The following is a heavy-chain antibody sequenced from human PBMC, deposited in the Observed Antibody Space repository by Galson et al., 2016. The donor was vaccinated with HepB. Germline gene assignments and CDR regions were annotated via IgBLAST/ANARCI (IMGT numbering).Heavy chain of an antibody. D-gene: IGHD2-2*01. V-gene: IGHV4-30-2*01. CDR1: GGSISSGGYS. J-gene: IGHJ4*02. CDR3: ARLVPAPRNFDY. CDR2: IYHSGST. Sequence: TLSLTCAVSGGSISSGGYSWSWIRQPPGKGLEWIGYIYHSGSTYYNPSLKSRVTISVDRSKNQFSLKLSSVTAADTAVYYCARLVPAPRNFDYWGQGTRVTVSS.